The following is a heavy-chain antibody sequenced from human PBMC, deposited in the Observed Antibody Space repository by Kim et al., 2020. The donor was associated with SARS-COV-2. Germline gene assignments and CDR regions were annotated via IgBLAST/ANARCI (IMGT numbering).Heavy chain of an antibody. J-gene: IGHJ1*01. D-gene: IGHD6-6*01. Sequence: GGSLRRSCAASGFTFSSYGMHWVRQAPGKGLEWVAVIWYDGSNKYYADSVKGRFTISRDNSKNTLYLQMNSLRAEDTAVYYCAKDRGSSAEYFQHWGQGTLVTASS. CDR3: AKDRGSSAEYFQH. CDR1: GFTFSSYG. V-gene: IGHV3-33*06. CDR2: IWYDGSNK.